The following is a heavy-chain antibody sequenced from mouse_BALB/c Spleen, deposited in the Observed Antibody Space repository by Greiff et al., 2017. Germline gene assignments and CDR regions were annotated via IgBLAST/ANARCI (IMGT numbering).Heavy chain of an antibody. CDR3: AEGNPFAY. CDR1: GYSITSDYA. D-gene: IGHD2-1*01. V-gene: IGHV3-2*02. Sequence: EVKLMESGPGLVKPSQSLSLTCTVTGYSITSDYAWNWIRQFPGNKLEWMGYISYSGSTSYNPSLKSRISITRDTSKNQFFLQLNSVTTEDTATYYCAEGNPFAYWGQGTLVTVSA. J-gene: IGHJ3*01. CDR2: ISYSGST.